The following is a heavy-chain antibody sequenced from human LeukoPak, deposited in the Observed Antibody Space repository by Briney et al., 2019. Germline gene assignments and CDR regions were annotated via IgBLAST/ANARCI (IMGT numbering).Heavy chain of an antibody. J-gene: IGHJ4*02. CDR1: GFTFDDYA. D-gene: IGHD3-22*01. CDR3: AKDNYYDSSGPQGD. Sequence: GGSLRLSCAASGFTFDDYATHWVRQAPGKGLEWVSLISGDGGSTYYADSVKGRFTISRDNSKNSLYLQMNSLRTEDTALYYCAKDNYYDSSGPQGDWGQGTLVTVSS. CDR2: ISGDGGST. V-gene: IGHV3-43*02.